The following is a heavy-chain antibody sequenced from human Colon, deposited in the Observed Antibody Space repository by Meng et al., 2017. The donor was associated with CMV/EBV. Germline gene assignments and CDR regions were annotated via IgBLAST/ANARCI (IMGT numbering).Heavy chain of an antibody. CDR2: MNTNSGNT. Sequence: ASVKVSCKASGYTFTSYDINWVRQATGQGLEWMGWMNTNSGNTGYAQKFQGRVTMTRNTSISTAYMELSSLRSEDTAVYYCARVSAAITMVRGVIKRKLTYGMDVWGQGTTVTVSS. CDR1: GYTFTSYD. V-gene: IGHV1-8*01. D-gene: IGHD3-10*01. J-gene: IGHJ6*02. CDR3: ARVSAAITMVRGVIKRKLTYGMDV.